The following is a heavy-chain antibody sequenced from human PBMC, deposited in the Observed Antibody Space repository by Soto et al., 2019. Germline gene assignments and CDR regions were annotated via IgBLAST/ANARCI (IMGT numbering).Heavy chain of an antibody. CDR3: ARVSSLSTVTTYYYYYGMDV. CDR1: GGSIRNGDYY. V-gene: IGHV4-61*08. Sequence: SETLSLTCTVSGGSIRNGDYYWSWIRQPPGKGLEWIGYIYYSGSTNYNPSLKSRVTISVDTSKNQFSLKLSSVTAADTAVYYCARVSSLSTVTTYYYYYGMDVWGQGTTVTVSS. CDR2: IYYSGST. D-gene: IGHD4-17*01. J-gene: IGHJ6*02.